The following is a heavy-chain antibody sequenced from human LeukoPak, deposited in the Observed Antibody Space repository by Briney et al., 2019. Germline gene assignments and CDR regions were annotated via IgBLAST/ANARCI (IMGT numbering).Heavy chain of an antibody. Sequence: GASVKVSCKASGYTFTSYGISWVRQAPGQGLEWMGWISADNGNTNYAQKLQGRVTMTTDTSTSTAYMELRSLRSDDTAVYYCARDRGGLRYFDWLSWFDPWGQGTLVTVSS. J-gene: IGHJ5*02. V-gene: IGHV1-18*01. CDR1: GYTFTSYG. CDR2: ISADNGNT. D-gene: IGHD3-9*01. CDR3: ARDRGGLRYFDWLSWFDP.